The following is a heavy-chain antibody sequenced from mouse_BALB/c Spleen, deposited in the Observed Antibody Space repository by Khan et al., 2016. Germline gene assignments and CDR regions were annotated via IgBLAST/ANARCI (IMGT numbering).Heavy chain of an antibody. CDR3: VSPYGYDAWFAY. CDR2: IRSKSNNYAT. D-gene: IGHD2-14*01. J-gene: IGHJ3*01. CDR1: GFTFNTYA. Sequence: EVQLVESGGGLVQPKGSLKLSCAASGFTFNTYAMNWVRQAPGKGLEWVARIRSKSNNYATYYADSVKDRITISRDDSQSMLYLQMNNLKTEDTAMFYCVSPYGYDAWFAYWGQGTLVTVSA. V-gene: IGHV10-1*02.